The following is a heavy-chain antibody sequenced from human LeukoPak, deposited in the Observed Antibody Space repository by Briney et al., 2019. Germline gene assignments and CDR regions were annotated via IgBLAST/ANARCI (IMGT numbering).Heavy chain of an antibody. CDR2: IYYNGST. CDR1: GGSIIPYY. CDR3: SRGFRFSS. J-gene: IGHJ5*02. V-gene: IGHV4-59*01. D-gene: IGHD3-3*01. Sequence: PSETLSLTCTVSGGSIIPYYWSWIRQPPGKGLEWIGYIYYNGSTLYNPSLRTRVTISLNTSKSQFFLEVTSVTATDTAVHFCSRGFRFSSWGPGPLVTVSS.